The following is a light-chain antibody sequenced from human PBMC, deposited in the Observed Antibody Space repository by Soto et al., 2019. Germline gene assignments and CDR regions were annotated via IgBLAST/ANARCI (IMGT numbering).Light chain of an antibody. CDR3: QSYDSSLSGSRV. J-gene: IGLJ1*01. CDR2: HNS. V-gene: IGLV1-40*01. CDR1: SSNIGADYD. Sequence: QSVLTQPPSVSGAPGQRVTISCTGSSSNIGADYDVHWYQQLPGTAPKLLIYHNSNRPSGVPDRSSGSKSGTSASLAITGLQAEDEADYYCQSYDSSLSGSRVFGTGTKVTVL.